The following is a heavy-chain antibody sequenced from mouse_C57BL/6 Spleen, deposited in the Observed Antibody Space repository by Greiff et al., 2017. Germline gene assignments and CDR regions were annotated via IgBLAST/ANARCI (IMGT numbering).Heavy chain of an antibody. CDR3: ARDTTVVAHFDY. D-gene: IGHD1-1*01. CDR2: INPSSGYT. CDR1: GYTFTSYW. V-gene: IGHV1-7*01. Sequence: QVQLQQSGAELAKPGASVKLSCKASGYTFTSYWMHWVKQRPGQGLEWIGYINPSSGYTKYNQKFKDKATLTADKSYSTAYMQLSSLTYEDSAVYYGARDTTVVAHFDYWGQGTTLTVSS. J-gene: IGHJ2*01.